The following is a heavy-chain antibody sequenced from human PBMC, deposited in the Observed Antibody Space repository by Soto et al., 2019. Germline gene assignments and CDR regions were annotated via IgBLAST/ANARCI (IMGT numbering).Heavy chain of an antibody. V-gene: IGHV1-18*01. D-gene: IGHD6-19*01. Sequence: QVQLVQSGAEVKKPGASVKVSCKASGYTFTSYGITLVRQAPVQGLEWMGWISAYNGNTNYAQKLQGRVAMTTDTSTCTAYMELGSLGSDDTAVYYCGRVEASGWLNWFDPWGQGNLVTVSS. CDR3: GRVEASGWLNWFDP. CDR1: GYTFTSYG. CDR2: ISAYNGNT. J-gene: IGHJ5*02.